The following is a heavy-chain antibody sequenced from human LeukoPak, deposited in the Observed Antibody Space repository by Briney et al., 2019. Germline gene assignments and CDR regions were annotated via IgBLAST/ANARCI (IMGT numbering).Heavy chain of an antibody. J-gene: IGHJ4*02. CDR2: IYYSGST. D-gene: IGHD1-14*01. Sequence: PSETLSLTCTVSGGSISSSSYYWGWIRQPPGKGLEWIGSIYYSGSTYYNPSLKSRVTISVDTSKNQFSLKLSSVTAADTAVYYCARGPSTTGDFDYWGQGTLVTVSS. V-gene: IGHV4-39*07. CDR3: ARGPSTTGDFDY. CDR1: GGSISSSSYY.